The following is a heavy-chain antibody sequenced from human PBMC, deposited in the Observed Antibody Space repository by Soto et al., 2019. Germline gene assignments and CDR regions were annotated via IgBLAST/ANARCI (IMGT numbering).Heavy chain of an antibody. J-gene: IGHJ6*02. D-gene: IGHD2-15*01. Sequence: ASVKVSCKASGYTFTGYYMHWVRQAPGQGLEWMGWINPNSGGTNYAQKFQGWVTMTRDTSISTAYMELSRLRSDDTAVYYCATSRVVVVVAATLDGSDYYGMDVWGQGTTVTVS. CDR3: ATSRVVVVVAATLDGSDYYGMDV. CDR2: INPNSGGT. CDR1: GYTFTGYY. V-gene: IGHV1-2*04.